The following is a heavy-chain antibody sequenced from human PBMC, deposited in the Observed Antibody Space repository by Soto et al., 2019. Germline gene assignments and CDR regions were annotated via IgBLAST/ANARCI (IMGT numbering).Heavy chain of an antibody. V-gene: IGHV2-5*02. J-gene: IGHJ5*01. Sequence: QITLKESGPTLVKPTQTLTLTCTFSGFSLSTTGVSVACFRQPPGKALEWLALIYWDDDKHYSPTLKGTLTITKEHSKNHVPPTKTHKNPLFTTTCYGAPREGWGFDSWGQGTLVTVSS. CDR3: APREGWGFDS. D-gene: IGHD1-26*01. CDR2: IYWDDDK. CDR1: GFSLSTTGVS.